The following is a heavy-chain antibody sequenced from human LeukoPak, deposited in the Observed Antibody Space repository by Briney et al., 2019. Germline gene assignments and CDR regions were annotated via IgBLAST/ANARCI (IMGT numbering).Heavy chain of an antibody. J-gene: IGHJ3*02. D-gene: IGHD5-12*01. V-gene: IGHV3-30*01. CDR3: ARDRYSGYDAFDI. Sequence: GGSLRLSCEASGLSLSNYPMHWVRQAPGKGLEWITLITYDGAFDGGKTYYADSVKGRFTVSRDKSKNTLYLQMNSLRAEDTAVYYCARDRYSGYDAFDIWGQGTMVTVSS. CDR2: ITYDGAFDGGKT. CDR1: GLSLSNYP.